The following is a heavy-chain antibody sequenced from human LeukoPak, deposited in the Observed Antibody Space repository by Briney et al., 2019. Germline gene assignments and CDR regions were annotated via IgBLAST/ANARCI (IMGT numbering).Heavy chain of an antibody. CDR1: GFTFSSYW. J-gene: IGHJ4*02. V-gene: IGHV3-7*01. Sequence: GGSLRLSCAASGFTFSSYWMSWVRQAPGKGLEWVANIKQDGSEKYYVDSVKGRFTISRDNAKNSLYLQMNSLRAEDTAVYYCARGWTYYDFWSGYYPTVRVYYFDYWGQGTLVTVSS. CDR2: IKQDGSEK. D-gene: IGHD3-3*01. CDR3: ARGWTYYDFWSGYYPTVRVYYFDY.